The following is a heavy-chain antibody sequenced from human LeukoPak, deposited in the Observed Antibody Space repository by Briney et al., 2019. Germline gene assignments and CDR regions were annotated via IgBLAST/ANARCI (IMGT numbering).Heavy chain of an antibody. Sequence: SETLSLTCTVSGGSISSYYWSWIRQPPGKGLEWIGYIYYSGSTNYNPSLKSRVTISVDTSKNQFSLKLSSVTAADPAVYYCARGRFYDTNWGQGTTVTVSS. CDR3: ARGRFYDTN. J-gene: IGHJ6*02. D-gene: IGHD3-22*01. CDR2: IYYSGST. CDR1: GGSISSYY. V-gene: IGHV4-59*01.